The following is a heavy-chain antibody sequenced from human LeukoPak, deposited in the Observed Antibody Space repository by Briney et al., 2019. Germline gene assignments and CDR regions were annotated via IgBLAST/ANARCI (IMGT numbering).Heavy chain of an antibody. CDR2: ISSSSSYI. CDR3: ASHPNAAAGLYYYYYMDV. D-gene: IGHD6-13*01. Sequence: GGSLRLSCAASGFTFSSYAMSWVRQAPGKGLEWVSSISSSSSYIYYTESVKGRFTISRDNAKNSLYLQMNSLRAEDTAVYYCASHPNAAAGLYYYYYMDVWGKGTTVTVSS. V-gene: IGHV3-21*01. J-gene: IGHJ6*03. CDR1: GFTFSSYA.